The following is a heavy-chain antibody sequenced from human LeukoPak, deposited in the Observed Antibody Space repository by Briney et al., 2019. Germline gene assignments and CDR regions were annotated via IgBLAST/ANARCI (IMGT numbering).Heavy chain of an antibody. V-gene: IGHV3-23*01. CDR3: ARIRQRITMVRGVKYFDY. CDR1: GFTFSSYA. Sequence: PGGSLRLSCAASGFTFSSYAMSWVRQAPGKGLEWVSAISGSGGSTYYADSVKGRFTISRDNSKNTLYLQMNSLRAEGTAVYYCARIRQRITMVRGVKYFDYWGQGTLVTVSS. CDR2: ISGSGGST. J-gene: IGHJ4*02. D-gene: IGHD3-10*01.